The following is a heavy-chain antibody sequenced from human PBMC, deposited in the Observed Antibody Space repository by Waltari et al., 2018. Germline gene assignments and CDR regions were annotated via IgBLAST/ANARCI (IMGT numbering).Heavy chain of an antibody. CDR3: ARVVGGRDY. CDR1: GGSFSGYY. D-gene: IGHD3-10*01. CDR2: INHSGST. Sequence: QVQLQPWGAGLLKPSETLSLTCAVYGGSFSGYYWSWIRQPPGKGLEWIGEINHSGSTNYNPSLKSRVTISVDTSKNQFSLKLSSVTAADTAVYDCARVVGGRDYWGQGTLVTVSS. J-gene: IGHJ4*02. V-gene: IGHV4-34*01.